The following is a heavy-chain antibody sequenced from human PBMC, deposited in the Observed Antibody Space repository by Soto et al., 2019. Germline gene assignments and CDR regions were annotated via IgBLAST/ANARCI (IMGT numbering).Heavy chain of an antibody. CDR2: SRDKANSFST. V-gene: IGHV3-72*01. CDR3: ARTKRYGAYDV. D-gene: IGHD4-17*01. CDR1: GFSLSDYY. J-gene: IGHJ3*01. Sequence: EVKLVESGGGLVQPGGSLRLSCAVSGFSLSDYYIDWVRQAPGKGLEWLARSRDKANSFSTDYAASVKGRLSISRDDSESSVFLQMNSLRTEDTALYYCARTKRYGAYDVWGQGTVLIVSS.